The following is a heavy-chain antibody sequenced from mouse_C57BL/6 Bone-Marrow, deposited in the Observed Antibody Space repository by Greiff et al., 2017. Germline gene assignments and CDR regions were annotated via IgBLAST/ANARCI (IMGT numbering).Heavy chain of an antibody. CDR2: IDPSDSYT. V-gene: IGHV1-69*01. D-gene: IGHD2-3*01. CDR1: GYTFTSYW. J-gene: IGHJ3*01. CDR3: ARKDDYYDGCATGAY. Sequence: QVQLQQPGAELVMPGASVKLSCKASGYTFTSYWMHWVKQRPGQGLEWIGEIDPSDSYTNYNQKFKGKSTLTVDKSSSTAYMQLSSLTSEDSAVFYCARKDDYYDGCATGAYGGRGTLVTVSA.